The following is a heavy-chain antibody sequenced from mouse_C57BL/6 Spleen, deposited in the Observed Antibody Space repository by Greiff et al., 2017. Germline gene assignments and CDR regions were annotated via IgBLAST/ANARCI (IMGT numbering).Heavy chain of an antibody. CDR3: AKKTTVVAYYYAMDY. V-gene: IGHV5-17*01. CDR1: GFTFSDYG. CDR2: ISSGSSTL. D-gene: IGHD1-1*01. Sequence: EVQVVESGGDLVKPGGSLKLSCAASGFTFSDYGMHWVRQAPEQGLEWVAYISSGSSTLYYADTVKGRFTITRDNATNTLFLQLTSLRSEDTAMYYCAKKTTVVAYYYAMDYWGQGTSVTVSS. J-gene: IGHJ4*01.